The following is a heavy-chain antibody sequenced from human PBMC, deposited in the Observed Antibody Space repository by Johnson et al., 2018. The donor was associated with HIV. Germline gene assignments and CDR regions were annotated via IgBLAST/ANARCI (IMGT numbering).Heavy chain of an antibody. CDR1: GFTFSMYA. CDR3: TRDHYYDSSGYYLYDAFDI. V-gene: IGHV3-64*07. Sequence: MQLVESGGGLVQPGGSLRLSCAASGFTFSMYAMHWVRQAPGKGLEYVSAISSNGGSTYYADSVKGRFTISRDNSKNTLYLQMDSLRAEDMAVYYCTRDHYYDSSGYYLYDAFDIWGQGTMVTVSS. D-gene: IGHD3-22*01. J-gene: IGHJ3*02. CDR2: ISSNGGST.